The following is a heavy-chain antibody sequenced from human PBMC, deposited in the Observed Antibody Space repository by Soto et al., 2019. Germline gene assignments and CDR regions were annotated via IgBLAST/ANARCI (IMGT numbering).Heavy chain of an antibody. D-gene: IGHD5-18*01. V-gene: IGHV1-3*05. J-gene: IGHJ5*02. CDR1: GYTFTSYA. CDR3: AREGGYSYGSANWFDP. Sequence: QVQLVQSGAEEKKPGASVKVSCKASGYTFTSYAMHWVRQAPGQRLEWMGWINAGNGNTKYSQKFQGRVTITRDTSASTAYMELSSLRSEDTAVYYCAREGGYSYGSANWFDPWGQGTLVTVSS. CDR2: INAGNGNT.